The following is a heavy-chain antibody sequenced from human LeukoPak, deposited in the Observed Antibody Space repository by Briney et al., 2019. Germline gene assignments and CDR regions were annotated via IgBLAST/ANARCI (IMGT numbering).Heavy chain of an antibody. CDR1: GGSISSSSYY. Sequence: SETLSLTCTVSGGSISSSSYYWGWIRQAPGKGLEWIGSIYYSGSTYYNPSLKSRVTISVDTSKNQFSLKLSSVTAADTAVYYCARHKPRYYYDSSGYYNDYWGQGTLVTVSS. D-gene: IGHD3-22*01. V-gene: IGHV4-39*01. CDR2: IYYSGST. CDR3: ARHKPRYYYDSSGYYNDY. J-gene: IGHJ4*02.